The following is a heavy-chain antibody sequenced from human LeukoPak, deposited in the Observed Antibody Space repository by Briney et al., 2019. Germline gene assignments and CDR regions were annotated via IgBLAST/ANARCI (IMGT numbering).Heavy chain of an antibody. CDR1: GYSFTSYW. CDR2: IYPGGSDT. V-gene: IGHV5-51*01. CDR3: ARHGWYYDSSGPDLFDY. Sequence: GESLKISCKGSGYSFTSYWIGWVRQMPGKGLEWMGIIYPGGSDTRYSPSFQGQVTISADKSISTAYLQWSSLKASDTAMYYCARHGWYYDSSGPDLFDYWGQGTLVTVSS. J-gene: IGHJ4*02. D-gene: IGHD3-22*01.